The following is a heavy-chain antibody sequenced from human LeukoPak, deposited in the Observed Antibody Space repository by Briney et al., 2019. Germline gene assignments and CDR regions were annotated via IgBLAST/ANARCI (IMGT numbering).Heavy chain of an antibody. CDR3: ARGPGYGHYFDY. D-gene: IGHD5-12*01. CDR2: ISSSSSYI. V-gene: IGHV3-21*01. J-gene: IGHJ4*02. CDR1: GFTFSSYS. Sequence: GGSLRLSCAASGFTFSSYSMNWVRQAPGKGLEWVSSISSSSSYIYYAASVKGRFTISRDNARYSLYLQMNSLRDEDTAVYYCARGPGYGHYFDYWGQGALVTVSS.